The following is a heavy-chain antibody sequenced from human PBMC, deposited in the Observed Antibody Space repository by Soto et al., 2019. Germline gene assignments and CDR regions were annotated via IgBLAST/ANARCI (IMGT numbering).Heavy chain of an antibody. D-gene: IGHD1-20*01. V-gene: IGHV4-31*03. CDR2: IYYSGST. Sequence: SETLSLTCTVSGGSISSSNYFWGWIRQPPGKGLEWIGYIYYSGSTYYNPSLKSRVTISVDTSKNQFSLKLSSVTAADTAVYYCARGGGITGTTGEDYWGQGTLVTV. CDR1: GGSISSSNYF. J-gene: IGHJ4*02. CDR3: ARGGGITGTTGEDY.